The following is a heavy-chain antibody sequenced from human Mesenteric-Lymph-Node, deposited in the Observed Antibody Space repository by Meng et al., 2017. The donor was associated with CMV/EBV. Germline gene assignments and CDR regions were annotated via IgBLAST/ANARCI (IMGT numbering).Heavy chain of an antibody. Sequence: ASVKVSCKASGYTFTSYGISWVRQAPGQGLEWMGWISAYNGNTNYAQKLQGRVTMTTDTSTSTAYMELRSLRSEDTAVYYCARVPAAPYYYYYGMDVWGQGTTVTVSS. CDR2: ISAYNGNT. V-gene: IGHV1-18*01. D-gene: IGHD2-2*01. CDR3: ARVPAAPYYYYYGMDV. CDR1: GYTFTSYG. J-gene: IGHJ6*02.